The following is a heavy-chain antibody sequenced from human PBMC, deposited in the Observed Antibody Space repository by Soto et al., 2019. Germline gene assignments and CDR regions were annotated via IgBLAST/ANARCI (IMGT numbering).Heavy chain of an antibody. CDR2: TDGVGAAT. CDR3: AQVHQWTRFDF. CDR1: GFTFSNNA. V-gene: IGHV3-23*01. J-gene: IGHJ4*02. D-gene: IGHD6-19*01. Sequence: GGSLRLSCAASGFTFSNNAMSWVRQAPGKGLEWVSATDGVGAATYYADSVKGRFTISRDNSKNTLFLQMSSLRAEDTAVYYCAQVHQWTRFDFWGQGTLVTVSS.